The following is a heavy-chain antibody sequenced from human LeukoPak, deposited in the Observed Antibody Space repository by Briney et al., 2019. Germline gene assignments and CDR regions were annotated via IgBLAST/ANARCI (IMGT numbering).Heavy chain of an antibody. CDR2: IYYSGST. CDR3: ARCRGDYGSGSYAFDI. V-gene: IGHV4-39*07. Sequence: PSETLSLTCTVSGGSISSSSYYWGWIRQPPGKGLEWIGSIYYSGSTYYNPSLKSRVTISVDRSKNQFSLKLSSVTAADTAVYYCARCRGDYGSGSYAFDIWGQGTMVTVSS. D-gene: IGHD3-10*01. CDR1: GGSISSSSYY. J-gene: IGHJ3*02.